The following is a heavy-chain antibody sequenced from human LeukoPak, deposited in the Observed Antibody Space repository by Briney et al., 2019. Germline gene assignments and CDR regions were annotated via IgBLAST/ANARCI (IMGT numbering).Heavy chain of an antibody. J-gene: IGHJ4*02. CDR3: AGVPNSSGWPFDY. Sequence: GGSLRLSCAASGFTFSSYGMHWVRQAPGKGLEWVAVIWYDGSNKYYADSVKGRFTISRDNAKNSLYLQMNSLRAEDTAVYYCAGVPNSSGWPFDYWGQGTLVTVSS. CDR2: IWYDGSNK. V-gene: IGHV3-33*01. CDR1: GFTFSSYG. D-gene: IGHD6-19*01.